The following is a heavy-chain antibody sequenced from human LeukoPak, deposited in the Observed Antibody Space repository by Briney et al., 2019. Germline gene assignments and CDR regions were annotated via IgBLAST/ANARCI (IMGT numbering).Heavy chain of an antibody. CDR3: AGTVVVVAEEY. CDR2: INHSGST. J-gene: IGHJ4*02. CDR1: GGSFSGYY. D-gene: IGHD2-15*01. V-gene: IGHV4-34*01. Sequence: KPSETLSLTCAVYGGSFSGYYWSWIRQPPGKGLEWIGEINHSGSTNYNPSLKSRVTISVDTSRNQFSLKLSSVTAADTAVYYCAGTVVVVAEEYWGQGTLVTVSS.